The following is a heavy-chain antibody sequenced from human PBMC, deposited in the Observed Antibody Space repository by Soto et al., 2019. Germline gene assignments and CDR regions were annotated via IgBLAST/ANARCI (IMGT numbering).Heavy chain of an antibody. CDR3: ATPRPEYSSSSDPYYYYGMDV. Sequence: SVKVSCKASGGTFSSYAISWVRQAPGQGLEWMGGIIPIFGTANYAQKFQGRVTITADESTSTAYMELSSLRSEGTAVYYCATPRPEYSSSSDPYYYYGMDVWGQGTTVTVSS. D-gene: IGHD6-6*01. V-gene: IGHV1-69*13. J-gene: IGHJ6*02. CDR2: IIPIFGTA. CDR1: GGTFSSYA.